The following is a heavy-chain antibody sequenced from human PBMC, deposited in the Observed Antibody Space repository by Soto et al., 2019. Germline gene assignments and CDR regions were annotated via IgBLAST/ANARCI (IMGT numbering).Heavy chain of an antibody. Sequence: EVQLLESGGGLIQPGGSLRLSCAASGLTFSSYAMSWVRQAPGKGLEWVSAISGSGGSTYYADSVKGRFPSSRDNSKNTLYLQMNSPRAADTAVYYCAKVPLYLRVVIHNWFDPWGQGTLVTVSS. CDR3: AKVPLYLRVVIHNWFDP. CDR1: GLTFSSYA. V-gene: IGHV3-23*01. D-gene: IGHD3-10*02. CDR2: ISGSGGST. J-gene: IGHJ5*02.